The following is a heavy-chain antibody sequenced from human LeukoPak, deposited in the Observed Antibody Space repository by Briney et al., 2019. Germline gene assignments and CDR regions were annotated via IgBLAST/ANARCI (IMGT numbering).Heavy chain of an antibody. Sequence: ASVKVSCKASGYTFTGYYIHWVRQAPGQGLEWMGWINPNSGSTNYAQKFQGRVTMTRDTSFSTAYMELSRLSSDDTAVYYCARIGKQLNWFDPWGQGTLVTVSS. D-gene: IGHD6-13*01. CDR1: GYTFTGYY. J-gene: IGHJ5*02. CDR3: ARIGKQLNWFDP. V-gene: IGHV1-2*02. CDR2: INPNSGST.